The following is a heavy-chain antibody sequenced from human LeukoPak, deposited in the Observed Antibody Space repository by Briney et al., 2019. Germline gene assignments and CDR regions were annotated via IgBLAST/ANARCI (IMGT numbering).Heavy chain of an antibody. Sequence: ASVKVSCKASGYTFTGYYMHWVRQAPGQGLEWMGWINPNSGGTNYAQKFQGRVTMTRDTSINTAYRDVSRLTSDDTAVYYCAREGGYFDYWGQGTLVTVSS. CDR3: AREGGYFDY. CDR1: GYTFTGYY. D-gene: IGHD2-15*01. J-gene: IGHJ4*02. CDR2: INPNSGGT. V-gene: IGHV1-2*02.